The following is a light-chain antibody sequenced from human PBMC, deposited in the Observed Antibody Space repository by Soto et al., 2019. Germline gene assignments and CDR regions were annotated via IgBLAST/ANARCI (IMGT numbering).Light chain of an antibody. V-gene: IGKV1-12*01. J-gene: IGKJ5*01. CDR1: EDISTW. CDR2: AAS. CDR3: QHADSFPLIN. Sequence: EIAITHSQSSVSASVVDRVTITFRSSEDISTWLAWYQQKPGKAPKLLIYAASSLQSGVPSRFSGSGSGTDCTLTISSLQPEDSATYYCQHADSFPLINFGQGTRLEN.